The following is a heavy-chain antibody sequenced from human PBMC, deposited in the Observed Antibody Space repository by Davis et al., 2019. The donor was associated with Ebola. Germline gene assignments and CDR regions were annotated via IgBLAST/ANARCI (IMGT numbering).Heavy chain of an antibody. Sequence: PGGSLRLSCVGSGFTFSSYWMSWVRQAPGKGLEWVSRIKGDGTSTSYADSVEGRFTISRDNSKNTVFLQMNSLRPEDTAVYYCAKDVRREAAALQYWAQGTLVTVSS. CDR2: IKGDGTST. J-gene: IGHJ4*02. CDR3: AKDVRREAAALQY. V-gene: IGHV3-74*01. D-gene: IGHD6-25*01. CDR1: GFTFSSYW.